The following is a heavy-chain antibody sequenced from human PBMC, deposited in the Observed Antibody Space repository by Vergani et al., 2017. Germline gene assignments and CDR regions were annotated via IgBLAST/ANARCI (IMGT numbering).Heavy chain of an antibody. CDR1: EFTFSNYA. D-gene: IGHD2/OR15-2a*01. CDR3: ARXRVLRVTYYYYMDV. Sequence: EVQLLESGGGLVQPGGSLRLTCAASEFTFSNYAMNWVRQAPGKGLEWVSGISGSGVSAYYTDTVKGRFTISRDNSKNTLYLQMNSLRAEDTAVYYCARXRVLRVTYYYYMDVWGKGTTVTVSS. J-gene: IGHJ6*03. V-gene: IGHV3-23*01. CDR2: ISGSGVSA.